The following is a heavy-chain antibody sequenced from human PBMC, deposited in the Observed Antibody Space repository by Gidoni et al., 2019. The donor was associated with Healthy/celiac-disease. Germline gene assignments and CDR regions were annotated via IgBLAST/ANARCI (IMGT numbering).Heavy chain of an antibody. V-gene: IGHV4-39*01. Sequence: QLQLQESGPGLVKPSETLSLPCTVSGGSISRSSYYWGWIRQPPGKGLEWIGSIYYSGSTYYNPSLKSRVTISVDTSKNQFSLKLSSVTAADTAVYYCATAHVGDCSSTSCSQYNWFDPWGQGTLVTVSS. D-gene: IGHD2-2*01. CDR2: IYYSGST. CDR3: ATAHVGDCSSTSCSQYNWFDP. J-gene: IGHJ5*02. CDR1: GGSISRSSYY.